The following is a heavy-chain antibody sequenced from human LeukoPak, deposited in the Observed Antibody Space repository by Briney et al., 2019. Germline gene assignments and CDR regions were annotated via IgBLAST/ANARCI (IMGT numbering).Heavy chain of an antibody. CDR2: IDRSSYI. CDR1: GFVFSTYK. V-gene: IGHV3-21*01. Sequence: PGGSLRLSCAASGFVFSTYKMNWVRQAPGKGLEWVSSIDRSSYIYYAVSVKGRFTISIDNAKNSLYLQLNSLRAEVTAAYYCARAVYGSGSYGTYYFFYGIDVWGKGTTVTVSS. J-gene: IGHJ6*04. D-gene: IGHD3-10*01. CDR3: ARAVYGSGSYGTYYFFYGIDV.